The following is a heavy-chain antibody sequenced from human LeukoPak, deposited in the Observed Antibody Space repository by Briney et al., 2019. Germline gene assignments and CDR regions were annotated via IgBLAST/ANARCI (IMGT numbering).Heavy chain of an antibody. J-gene: IGHJ4*02. CDR2: ISGSGGST. CDR1: GFIFSSYA. Sequence: GSLRLSCAACGFIFSSYAMSWVRQAPGKGLEWVSAISGSGGSTYCADSVKGRFTISRDNSKNTLYLQMNSLRAEDTAVYYCAKPSNIGPHYFDYWGQGTLVTVSS. V-gene: IGHV3-23*01. CDR3: AKPSNIGPHYFDY. D-gene: IGHD3-16*01.